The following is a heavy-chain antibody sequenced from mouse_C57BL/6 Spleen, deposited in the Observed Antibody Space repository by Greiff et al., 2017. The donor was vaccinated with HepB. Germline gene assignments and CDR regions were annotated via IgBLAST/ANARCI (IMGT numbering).Heavy chain of an antibody. Sequence: DVKLQESGGGLVKPGGSLKLSCAASGFTFSDYGMHWVRQAPEKGLEWVAYISSGSSTIYYADTVKGRFTISRDNAKNTLFLQMTSLRSEDTAMYYCARSYYGNYVAWFAYWGQGTLVTVSA. V-gene: IGHV5-17*01. D-gene: IGHD2-10*01. CDR2: ISSGSSTI. J-gene: IGHJ3*01. CDR3: ARSYYGNYVAWFAY. CDR1: GFTFSDYG.